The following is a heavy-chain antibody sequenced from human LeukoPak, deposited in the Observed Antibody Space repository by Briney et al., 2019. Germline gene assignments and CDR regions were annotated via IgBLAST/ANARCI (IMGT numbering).Heavy chain of an antibody. J-gene: IGHJ5*02. D-gene: IGHD4-23*01. CDR2: IIPIFGTA. V-gene: IGHV1-46*01. CDR3: ARDNSVEDTAWWFDP. Sequence: ASVKVSCKASGYTFTGYYMHWVRQAPGQGLECMGGIIPIFGTANYAQEFQGRVTMTRDMSTSTDYMELSSLRSEDTAVYYCARDNSVEDTAWWFDPWGQGTLVTVSS. CDR1: GYTFTGYY.